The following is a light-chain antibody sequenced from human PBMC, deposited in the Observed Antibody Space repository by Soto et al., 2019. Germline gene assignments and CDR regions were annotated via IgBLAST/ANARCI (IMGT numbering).Light chain of an antibody. Sequence: DIQMTQSPSTLSASVGDRVTITCRASQTINSWLAWYQQKPGKAPNLLIYKASNLQSGVPSRFSGSGSGTEFTLTISSLQPDDFATYYCQQYNSYSLITFGQGTRLEIK. V-gene: IGKV1-5*03. J-gene: IGKJ5*01. CDR2: KAS. CDR3: QQYNSYSLIT. CDR1: QTINSW.